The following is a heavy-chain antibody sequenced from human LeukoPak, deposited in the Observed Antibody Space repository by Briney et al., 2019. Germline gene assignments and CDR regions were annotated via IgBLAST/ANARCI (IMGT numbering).Heavy chain of an antibody. D-gene: IGHD6-19*01. Sequence: PGGSLRLSCAASGFTVTNHYMSWVRQAPGKGLEWVSLIYSGGGTYYADSVKGRFTISRDSSENTLYLQMNSLRAEDTAVYYCAKGYSSGWYPGVWFDPWGQGTLVTVSS. CDR1: GFTVTNHY. CDR3: AKGYSSGWYPGVWFDP. V-gene: IGHV3-53*01. J-gene: IGHJ5*02. CDR2: IYSGGGT.